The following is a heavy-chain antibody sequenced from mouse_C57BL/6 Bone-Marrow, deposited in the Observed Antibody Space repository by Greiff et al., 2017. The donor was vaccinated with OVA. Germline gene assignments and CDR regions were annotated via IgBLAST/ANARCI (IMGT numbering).Heavy chain of an antibody. CDR3: TPRLGETWFAY. CDR2: ISSGGDYI. V-gene: IGHV5-9-1*02. Sequence: EVKVVESGEGLVKPGGSLKLSCAASGFTFSSYAMSWVRQTPEKRLELVAYISSGGDYIYYADTVKGRFTISRDNARNTLYLQMSSLKSEDTAMYYCTPRLGETWFAYWGQGTLVTVSA. J-gene: IGHJ3*01. CDR1: GFTFSSYA. D-gene: IGHD4-1*01.